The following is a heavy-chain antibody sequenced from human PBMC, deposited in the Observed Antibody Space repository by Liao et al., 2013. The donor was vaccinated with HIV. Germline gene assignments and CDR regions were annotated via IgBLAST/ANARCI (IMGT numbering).Heavy chain of an antibody. J-gene: IGHJ4*02. CDR3: AREQELRFLEWLLYY. Sequence: QVQLQESGPGLVKPSETLSLTCTVSGGSISSYYWSWIRQPAGKGLEWIGRISTSGSTNYNPSLKSRVTISVDTSKNQFSLKLSSVTAADTAVYYCAREQELRFLEWLLYYWGQGTLVTVSS. CDR2: ISTSGST. V-gene: IGHV4-4*07. D-gene: IGHD3-3*01. CDR1: GGSISSYY.